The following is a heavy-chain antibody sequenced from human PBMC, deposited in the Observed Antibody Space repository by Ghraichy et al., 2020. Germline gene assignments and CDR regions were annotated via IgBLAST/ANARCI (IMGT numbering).Heavy chain of an antibody. CDR3: AKVENSGSQYFQH. CDR2: ISGSGDKT. CDR1: GFTFSNLA. D-gene: IGHD1-26*01. J-gene: IGHJ1*01. Sequence: GGSLRLSCAASGFTFSNLAMSWVRQAPGKGLEWVSAISGSGDKTFYADSVKGRFTMSRDNSKNTLYLQMNSLRAEDTATYYCAKVENSGSQYFQHWGQSTLVTVSS. V-gene: IGHV3-23*01.